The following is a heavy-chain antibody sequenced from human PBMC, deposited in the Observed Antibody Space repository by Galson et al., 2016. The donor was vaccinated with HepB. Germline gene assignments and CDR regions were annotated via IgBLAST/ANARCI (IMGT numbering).Heavy chain of an antibody. Sequence: SLRLSCAASGFSFGRYWMHWVRQAPGRGLEWLSRIDADGTYMIYADSVRDRFTISRDSARNTLYLQMTSLRAEDTAVYYCARDDSVQGPTTADYWGQGTLVTVSS. J-gene: IGHJ4*02. V-gene: IGHV3-74*01. CDR1: GFSFGRYW. CDR2: IDADGTYM. D-gene: IGHD5-12*01. CDR3: ARDDSVQGPTTADY.